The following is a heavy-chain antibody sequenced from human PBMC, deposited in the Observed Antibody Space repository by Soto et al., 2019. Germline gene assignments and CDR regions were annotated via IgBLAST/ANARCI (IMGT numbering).Heavy chain of an antibody. D-gene: IGHD3-3*01. Sequence: QVQLVQSGAEVKEPGSSVNVSCKTSGGTFGNTAVTWVRQAPGQGLEWIGGIVPMFGTANYAQKFQGRVTITAAESTSTAYTELSSLRSDDTAVYYCARDGDPGYSFWSGPLGGGRFDPWGQGTLVTVSS. CDR2: IVPMFGTA. J-gene: IGHJ5*02. CDR3: ARDGDPGYSFWSGPLGGGRFDP. V-gene: IGHV1-69*12. CDR1: GGTFGNTA.